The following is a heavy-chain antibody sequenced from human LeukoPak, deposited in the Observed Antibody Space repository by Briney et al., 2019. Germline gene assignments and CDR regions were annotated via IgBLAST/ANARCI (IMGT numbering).Heavy chain of an antibody. J-gene: IGHJ3*02. CDR3: AKDVGRKNWIQLWSTAPDAFDI. CDR2: ISYDGSNK. Sequence: GGSLRLSCAASGFTFSSYGMHWVRQAPGKGLEWVAVISYDGSNKYFADSVKGRFTISRDNSKNTLYLQMNSLRAEDTAVYHCAKDVGRKNWIQLWSTAPDAFDIWGQGTMVTVSS. D-gene: IGHD5-18*01. CDR1: GFTFSSYG. V-gene: IGHV3-30*18.